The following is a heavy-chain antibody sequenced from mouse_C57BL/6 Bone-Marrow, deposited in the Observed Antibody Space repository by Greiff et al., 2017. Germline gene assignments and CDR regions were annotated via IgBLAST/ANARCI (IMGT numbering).Heavy chain of an antibody. V-gene: IGHV1-69*01. J-gene: IGHJ3*01. CDR1: GYTFTSYW. CDR2: IDPSDSYT. D-gene: IGHD2-3*01. CDR3: ARWGYYSWFAY. Sequence: VQLQQPGAELVMPGASVKLSCKASGYTFTSYWMHWVKQRPGQGLEWIGEIDPSDSYTNYNQKFKGKSTLTVDKSSSTAYMQLSSLTSEDSAVYYCARWGYYSWFAYWGQGTLVTVSA.